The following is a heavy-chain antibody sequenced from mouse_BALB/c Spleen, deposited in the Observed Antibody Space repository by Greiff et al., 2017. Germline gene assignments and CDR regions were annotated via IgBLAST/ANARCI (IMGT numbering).Heavy chain of an antibody. CDR1: GYTFTDYN. CDR2: IYPYNGGT. J-gene: IGHJ4*01. V-gene: IGHV1S29*02. CDR3: ARSHVWAMDD. Sequence: EVQLLQSGPDLVKPGASVKISCTASGYTFTDYNMYWVHQSHGKSLEWIGYIYPYNGGTGYNQKFKSKATLTVDNSSSTVYMELRSLTSEDSAVYCCARSHVWAMDDWGQGTSVTVSS.